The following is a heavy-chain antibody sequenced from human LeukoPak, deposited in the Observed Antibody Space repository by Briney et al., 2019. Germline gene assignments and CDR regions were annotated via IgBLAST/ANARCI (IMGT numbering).Heavy chain of an antibody. CDR3: ATSRTFDY. CDR1: GFTFSSYW. D-gene: IGHD2-8*01. V-gene: IGHV3-74*01. Sequence: PGGSLRLSCAASGFTFSSYWMHWVRQAPGKGLVWVSHINSDGSSTNYADSVKGRFTISRDNAKNTVYLQMNSLRAEGTAVYYCATSRTFDYWGQGTLVTVSS. J-gene: IGHJ4*02. CDR2: INSDGSST.